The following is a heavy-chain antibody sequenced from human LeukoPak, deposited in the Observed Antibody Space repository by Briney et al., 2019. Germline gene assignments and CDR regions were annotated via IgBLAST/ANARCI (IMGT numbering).Heavy chain of an antibody. J-gene: IGHJ4*02. Sequence: GGSLRLSCAASGFTFSSYGMHWVRQAPGKGLEWVAFIRCDGSNKYYADSVKGRFTISRDNSKNTLYLQMNSLRAEVTAVYYCAKDGRIWYFDYWGQGTLVTVSS. D-gene: IGHD1-14*01. CDR2: IRCDGSNK. CDR3: AKDGRIWYFDY. V-gene: IGHV3-30*02. CDR1: GFTFSSYG.